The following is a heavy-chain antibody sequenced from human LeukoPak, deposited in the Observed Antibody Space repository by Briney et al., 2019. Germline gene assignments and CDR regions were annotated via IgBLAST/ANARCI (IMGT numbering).Heavy chain of an antibody. J-gene: IGHJ4*02. CDR1: GYTFTSYG. CDR2: ISAYNGNT. Sequence: ASVKVSCKASGYTFTSYGISWVRQAPGQGLEWMGWISAYNGNTNYAQKLQGRVTMTTDTSTSTAYMELRSLRSDDTAVYYCATDIVVVPAAMTLDYWGQGTLVTVSP. CDR3: ATDIVVVPAAMTLDY. V-gene: IGHV1-18*01. D-gene: IGHD2-2*01.